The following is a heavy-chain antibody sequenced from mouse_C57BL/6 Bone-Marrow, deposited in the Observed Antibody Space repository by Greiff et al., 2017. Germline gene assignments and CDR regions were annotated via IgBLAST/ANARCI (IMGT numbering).Heavy chain of an antibody. D-gene: IGHD1-1*01. CDR3: TSFPYVTTVTYFDY. V-gene: IGHV1-15*01. CDR1: GYTFTDYE. CDR2: IDPETGGT. J-gene: IGHJ2*01. Sequence: VQLQQSGAELVRPGASVTLSCKASGYTFTDYEMHWVKQTPVHGLEWIGAIDPETGGTAYNQKFKGKAILTADKSSSTAYMELRSLPSEDSAVYYCTSFPYVTTVTYFDYWGQGTTLTVSS.